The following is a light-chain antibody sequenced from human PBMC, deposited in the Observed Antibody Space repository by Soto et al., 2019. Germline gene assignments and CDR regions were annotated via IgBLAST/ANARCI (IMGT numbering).Light chain of an antibody. J-gene: IGKJ2*01. CDR2: AAS. CDR3: QQSYSTPYMYT. V-gene: IGKV1-39*01. Sequence: DIQMTQSPSSLSASVGDRVTITCRASQSISSYLNWYQQKPGKAPKLLIYAASCLQSGVPSRFSGSGSGTDFTLTISSLQPEDFATYYCQQSYSTPYMYTFGQGTKLEIK. CDR1: QSISSY.